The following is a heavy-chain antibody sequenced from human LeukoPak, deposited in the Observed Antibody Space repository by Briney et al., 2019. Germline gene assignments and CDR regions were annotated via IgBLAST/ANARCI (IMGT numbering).Heavy chain of an antibody. Sequence: ASVKVSCKASGYTFSDYYIHWVRQAPGQGLQWMGRINPNSGGADYAQNCQGRVTMTRDTSTNTVYMQLIWLRSDDAAVYYCARASYGNNPTHFDYWGQGTLVTVSS. V-gene: IGHV1-2*06. CDR3: ARASYGNNPTHFDY. J-gene: IGHJ4*02. CDR2: INPNSGGA. CDR1: GYTFSDYY. D-gene: IGHD4-11*01.